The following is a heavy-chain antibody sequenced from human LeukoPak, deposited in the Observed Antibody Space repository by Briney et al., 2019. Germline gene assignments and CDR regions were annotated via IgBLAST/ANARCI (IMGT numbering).Heavy chain of an antibody. J-gene: IGHJ4*02. CDR2: IYSGGST. D-gene: IGHD6-13*01. CDR3: ARLYSSSWTDY. V-gene: IGHV3-66*04. CDR1: GFTVSSNY. Sequence: GGSLRLSCAASGFTVSSNYMSWVRQAPGKGLEWVSVIYSGGSTYYADSVKGRFTISRDNSKNTLYLQMNSLRADDTAVYYCARLYSSSWTDYWGQGTLVTVSS.